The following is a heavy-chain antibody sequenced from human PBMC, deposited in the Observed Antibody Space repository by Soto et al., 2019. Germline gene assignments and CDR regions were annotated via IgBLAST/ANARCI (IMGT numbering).Heavy chain of an antibody. CDR3: AGDERDSSGWYTFDY. CDR2: VSYDGSNK. J-gene: IGHJ4*02. Sequence: QVQLVESGGGVVQPGRSLRLSCAASGFTFSNYAMHWVRQAPGKGLEWVAVVSYDGSNKYYADSVKGRFTISRDSSKKTLYVQRKGWRAEDKVVYHWAGDERDSSGWYTFDYGGKGTLVTVPS. V-gene: IGHV3-30-3*01. D-gene: IGHD6-19*01. CDR1: GFTFSNYA.